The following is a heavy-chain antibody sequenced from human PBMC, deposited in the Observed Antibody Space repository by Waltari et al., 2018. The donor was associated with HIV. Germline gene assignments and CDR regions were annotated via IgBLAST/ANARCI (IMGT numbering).Heavy chain of an antibody. Sequence: QLQLQQWGARLVKASETLSLTCAVNGGSFSDYYWTWVRQPAGKGLEWIGQSNHRGRSKYTPSLEGRLSMSVDTSKNQVSLTLNSVTAADTGVYYCARALRYSDWSQNAYGLDVWGQGTPVTVSS. D-gene: IGHD3-9*01. CDR3: ARALRYSDWSQNAYGLDV. CDR2: SNHRGRS. V-gene: IGHV4-34*01. CDR1: GGSFSDYY. J-gene: IGHJ6*02.